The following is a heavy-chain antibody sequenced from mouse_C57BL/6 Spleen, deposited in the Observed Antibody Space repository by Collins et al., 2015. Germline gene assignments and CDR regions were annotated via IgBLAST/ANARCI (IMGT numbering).Heavy chain of an antibody. CDR2: IRLKSDNYAT. J-gene: IGHJ2*01. Sequence: EVKLEESRGGLVQPGGSMKLSCVASGFTFSNYWMNWVRQSPEKGLEWVAQIRLKSDNYATHYAESVKGRFTISRDDSKSSVYLQMNNLRAEDTGIYYCTVTTVVATGDYWGQGTTLTVSS. V-gene: IGHV6-3*01. CDR3: TVTTVVATGDY. CDR1: GFTFSNYW. D-gene: IGHD1-1*01.